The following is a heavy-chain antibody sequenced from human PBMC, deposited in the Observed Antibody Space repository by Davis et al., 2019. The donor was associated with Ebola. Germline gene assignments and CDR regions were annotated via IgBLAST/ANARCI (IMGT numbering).Heavy chain of an antibody. V-gene: IGHV1-18*04. D-gene: IGHD4-17*01. J-gene: IGHJ4*02. CDR2: ISAYNGNT. CDR3: ASVGRGVSYGDYTSPFDY. Sequence: ASVKVSCKASGYTFTSYGISWVRQAPGQGLEWMGWISAYNGNTNYAQQLQGRVTMTTDTSTSTAYMELRSLRSEDTAVYYCASVGRGVSYGDYTSPFDYWGQGTLVTVSS. CDR1: GYTFTSYG.